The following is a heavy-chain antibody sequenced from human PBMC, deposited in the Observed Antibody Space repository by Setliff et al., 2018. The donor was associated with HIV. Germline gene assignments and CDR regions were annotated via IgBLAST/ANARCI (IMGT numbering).Heavy chain of an antibody. Sequence: SETLSLTCAVSGFPFTSGYYWGWIRQPPGKGLEWIGSGYHTGSTAYNPSLKSRVTISVDTSKNQFSLKLSSVTAADTAVYYCARGNYYNLWADPFDFWGQGTLVTVSS. V-gene: IGHV4-38-2*01. CDR1: GFPFTSGYY. D-gene: IGHD3-3*01. CDR3: ARGNYYNLWADPFDF. J-gene: IGHJ5*01. CDR2: GYHTGST.